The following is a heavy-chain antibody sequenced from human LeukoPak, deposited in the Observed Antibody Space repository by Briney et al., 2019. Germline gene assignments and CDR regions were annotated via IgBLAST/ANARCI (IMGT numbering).Heavy chain of an antibody. CDR2: ISHDGSIT. CDR1: GFTFSSHG. Sequence: GGSLRLSCAASGFTFSSHGMQWVRQAPGKGLEWVAVISHDGSITYYANPVKGRFTISRDNSKNTLYLQMNSLRAEDTAVYFCAKESGGPGSSYQAFLDYWGQGTLVTVSS. CDR3: AKESGGPGSSYQAFLDY. V-gene: IGHV3-30*18. J-gene: IGHJ4*02. D-gene: IGHD1-26*01.